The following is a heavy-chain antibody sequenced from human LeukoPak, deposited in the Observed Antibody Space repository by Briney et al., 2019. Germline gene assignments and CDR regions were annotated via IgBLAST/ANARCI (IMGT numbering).Heavy chain of an antibody. J-gene: IGHJ5*02. V-gene: IGHV5-51*01. CDR1: GYSFTSYW. Sequence: GESLKISCKGSGYSFTSYWIGWVRQMPGKGLEWMGVIYPGDSDTRYSPSFQGQVTISADKSINTAYLQWSSLKASDIAMYYCARHLSREGWFDPWGQGTLVTVSS. CDR3: ARHLSREGWFDP. CDR2: IYPGDSDT. D-gene: IGHD5-24*01.